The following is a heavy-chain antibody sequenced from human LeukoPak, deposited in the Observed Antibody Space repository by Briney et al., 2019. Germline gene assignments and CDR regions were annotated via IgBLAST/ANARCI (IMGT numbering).Heavy chain of an antibody. J-gene: IGHJ4*02. CDR2: ISYDGNSK. D-gene: IGHD3-22*01. Sequence: GGSLRPSCAVSGFTISSHGMHWVRQAPGKGLEWVAMISYDGNSKYYGDSVKGRFTISRDNSKNTLYLQMDSLRTEDTAVYYCARVIKDYYDSSGYPLDYWGQGTLVTVSS. CDR1: GFTISSHG. CDR3: ARVIKDYYDSSGYPLDY. V-gene: IGHV3-30*03.